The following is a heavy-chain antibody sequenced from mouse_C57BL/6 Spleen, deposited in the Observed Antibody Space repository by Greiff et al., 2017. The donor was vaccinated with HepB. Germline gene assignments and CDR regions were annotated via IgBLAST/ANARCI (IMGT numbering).Heavy chain of an antibody. D-gene: IGHD1-1*01. CDR3: NRGGGSSYNWYFDV. CDR1: GFTFSDAW. CDR2: IRNKANNHAT. J-gene: IGHJ1*03. Sequence: EVKLEESGGGLVQPGGSMKLSCAASGFTFSDAWMDWVRQSPEKGLEWVAEIRNKANNHATYYAESVKGRFTISRDDSKSSVYLQMNSLRAEDTGIYYCNRGGGSSYNWYFDVWGTGTTVTVSS. V-gene: IGHV6-6*01.